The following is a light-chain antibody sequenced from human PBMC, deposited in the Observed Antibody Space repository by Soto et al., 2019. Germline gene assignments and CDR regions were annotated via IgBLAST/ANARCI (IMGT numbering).Light chain of an antibody. CDR1: QGIRSY. CDR2: GAS. Sequence: DIQLTQSPSFLSASVGDRVTITCGASQGIRSYLAWYQQRPGKAPELLIYGASTLRPGGASRFSGSGSGTEFTLTISSLQPEDFATYFCQQLNTFPPFFTFGPGTKVDIK. J-gene: IGKJ3*01. CDR3: QQLNTFPPFFT. V-gene: IGKV1-9*01.